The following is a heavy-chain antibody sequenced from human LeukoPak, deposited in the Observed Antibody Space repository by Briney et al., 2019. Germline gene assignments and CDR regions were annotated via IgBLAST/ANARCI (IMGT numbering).Heavy chain of an antibody. CDR2: ISYSGNT. J-gene: IGHJ4*02. Sequence: PSETLSLTCTVSGGSISTSDYYWDWIRQPPGKGLEWIGSISYSGNTHYNPSLKTRVTISTDTSKNQFSLKLSAVSAADTAVYYCARQGNRNNLYYIDYWGQGTLVTVSS. D-gene: IGHD1/OR15-1a*01. CDR1: GGSISTSDYY. V-gene: IGHV4-39*01. CDR3: ARQGNRNNLYYIDY.